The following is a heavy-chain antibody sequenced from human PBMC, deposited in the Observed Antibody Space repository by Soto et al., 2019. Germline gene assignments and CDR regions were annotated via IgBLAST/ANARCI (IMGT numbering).Heavy chain of an antibody. J-gene: IGHJ4*02. V-gene: IGHV1-69*06. D-gene: IGHD3-22*01. CDR1: GGTFSSYA. CDR3: ARCEKYYDSSGYYQYYFDY. Sequence: SVKVSCKASGGTFSSYAISWVRQAPGQGLEWMGGIIPIFGTANYAQKFQGRVTITADKSTSTAYMELSSLRSEDTAVYYCARCEKYYDSSGYYQYYFDYWGQGTLVTVSS. CDR2: IIPIFGTA.